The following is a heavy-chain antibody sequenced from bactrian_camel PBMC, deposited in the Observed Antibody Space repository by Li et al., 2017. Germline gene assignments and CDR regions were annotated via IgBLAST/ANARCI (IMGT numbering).Heavy chain of an antibody. V-gene: IGHV3S40*01. J-gene: IGHJ6*01. D-gene: IGHD3*01. Sequence: VQLVESGGGLVQPGGSLRLSCAASGFGFSSYDMSWVRQAPGKGLEWIASIHRNGVSTFYADSVKGRFTISRDVAKSTAYLQLNSLKTEDTAMYYCAAGTRIIVGDYCDGITTWGQGTQVTVS. CDR3: AAGTRIIVGDYCDGITT. CDR2: IHRNGVST. CDR1: GFGFSSYD.